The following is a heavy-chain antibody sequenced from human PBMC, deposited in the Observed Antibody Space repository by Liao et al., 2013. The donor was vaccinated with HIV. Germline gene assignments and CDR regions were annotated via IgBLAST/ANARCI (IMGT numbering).Heavy chain of an antibody. Sequence: QVQLQESGPGLVKPSETLSLTCTVSGGSISDYYWNWIRQPPGKSLEWIGFMYFTGTTNYNPSLKSRATISVDTSKNQFSLKLSSVTAADTAVYYCATQSWELTAFDIWGQGTMVTVSS. CDR2: MYFTGTT. V-gene: IGHV4-59*01. J-gene: IGHJ3*02. D-gene: IGHD1-26*01. CDR3: ATQSWELTAFDI. CDR1: GGSISDYY.